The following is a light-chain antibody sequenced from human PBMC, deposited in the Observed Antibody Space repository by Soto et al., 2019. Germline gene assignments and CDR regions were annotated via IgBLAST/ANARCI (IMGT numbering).Light chain of an antibody. CDR2: DVS. CDR1: SSDVGGYKY. V-gene: IGLV2-14*03. J-gene: IGLJ2*01. Sequence: QYALTQPASVSGSPGQSITISCTGTSSDVGGYKYVSWYQQHPGKAPKLMIYDVSNRPSGVSNRFSGSKSGNTASLTISGLQAEDEADYYCSSYTSSSTVVFGGGTKLTVL. CDR3: SSYTSSSTVV.